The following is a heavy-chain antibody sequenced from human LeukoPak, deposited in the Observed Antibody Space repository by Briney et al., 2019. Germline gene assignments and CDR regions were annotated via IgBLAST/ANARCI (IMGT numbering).Heavy chain of an antibody. J-gene: IGHJ4*02. V-gene: IGHV4-34*01. D-gene: IGHD5-18*01. CDR3: ASHVDTAMTYPFDY. Sequence: SETLSLTCAVYGGSFTGYYWSWIRQPPGKGLEWIGEINHYGITNYNPSLKSRVTISLGTSEDQFSLKLTSVTAADTAVYFCASHVDTAMTYPFDYWGQGSLVTVPS. CDR1: GGSFTGYY. CDR2: INHYGIT.